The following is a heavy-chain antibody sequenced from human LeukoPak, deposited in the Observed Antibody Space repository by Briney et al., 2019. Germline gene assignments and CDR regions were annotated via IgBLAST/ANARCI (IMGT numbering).Heavy chain of an antibody. Sequence: ASVKVSCKASGYTFTGYYMHWVRQAPGQGLEWMGRINPNSGGTNYAQKFQGRVTMTRDTSISTAYMELSRLRSDDTAVYYCARGAMVRGVTRWFDPWGQGTLVTVSS. CDR1: GYTFTGYY. CDR3: ARGAMVRGVTRWFDP. V-gene: IGHV1-2*06. D-gene: IGHD3-10*01. J-gene: IGHJ5*02. CDR2: INPNSGGT.